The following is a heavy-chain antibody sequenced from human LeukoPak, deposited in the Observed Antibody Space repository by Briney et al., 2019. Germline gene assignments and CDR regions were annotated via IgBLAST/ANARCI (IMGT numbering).Heavy chain of an antibody. CDR2: ISSSSTNI. Sequence: GGSLRLSCAASGFTFTTYSMNWVRQAPGKGLEWLSYISSSSTNIGYADSVKGRFTISRDNAKNTLYLQMNSLRAEDTAVYYCARAVKELASCGGDCYSGAFDIWGQGTMVTVSS. J-gene: IGHJ3*02. D-gene: IGHD2-21*01. CDR1: GFTFTTYS. V-gene: IGHV3-48*01. CDR3: ARAVKELASCGGDCYSGAFDI.